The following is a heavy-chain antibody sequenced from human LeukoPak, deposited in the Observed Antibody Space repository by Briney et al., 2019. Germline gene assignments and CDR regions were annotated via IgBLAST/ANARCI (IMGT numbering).Heavy chain of an antibody. V-gene: IGHV3-48*04. D-gene: IGHD3-22*01. J-gene: IGHJ5*02. Sequence: GGSLRLSCAASGFTFSSSAMSWVRQAPGKGLEWVSYISSSGSTIYYADSVKGRFTISRDNAKNSLYLQMNSLRAEDTAVYYCARDSSVYYDSSGYGPWGQGTLVTVSS. CDR3: ARDSSVYYDSSGYGP. CDR2: ISSSGSTI. CDR1: GFTFSSSA.